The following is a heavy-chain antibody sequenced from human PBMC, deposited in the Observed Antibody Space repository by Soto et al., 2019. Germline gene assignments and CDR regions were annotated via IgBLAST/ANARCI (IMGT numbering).Heavy chain of an antibody. CDR2: IYYSGST. D-gene: IGHD6-13*01. CDR1: GGSISSYY. CDR3: ARERTSSSWLKAFDI. J-gene: IGHJ3*02. V-gene: IGHV4-59*01. Sequence: PSETLSLTCTVSGGSISSYYWSWIRQPPGKGLEWIGYIYYSGSTNYNPSLKSRVTISVDTSKSQFSLKLSSVTAADTAVYYCARERTSSSWLKAFDIWGQGTMVTVSS.